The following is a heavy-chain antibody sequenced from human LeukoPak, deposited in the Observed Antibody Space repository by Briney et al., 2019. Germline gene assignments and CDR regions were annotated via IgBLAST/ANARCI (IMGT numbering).Heavy chain of an antibody. CDR3: VALDTYYDLWGGANGFDP. V-gene: IGHV4-39*01. J-gene: IGHJ5*02. D-gene: IGHD3-3*01. CDR1: GGSISSSSYY. Sequence: SETLSLTCTVSGGSISSSSYYWGWIRQPPGKGLEWIGSICYSGSTYYNPSLKSRVTISVDTSKNQFSLKLSSVTAADTAVYYCVALDTYYDLWGGANGFDPWGQGTLVTVSS. CDR2: ICYSGST.